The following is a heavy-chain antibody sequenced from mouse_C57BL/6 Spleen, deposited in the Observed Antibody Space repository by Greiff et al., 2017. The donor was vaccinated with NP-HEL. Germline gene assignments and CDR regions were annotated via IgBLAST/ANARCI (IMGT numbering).Heavy chain of an antibody. V-gene: IGHV14-2*01. CDR3: AGGDDYAEVY. CDR1: GYTFTSYW. J-gene: IGHJ2*01. Sequence: VQLQQPGAELVKPGASVKLSCKASGYTFTSYWMHWVKQRTEQGLEWIGRIDPEDGETKYAPKFQGKATITADTSSNTAYLQLSSLTSEDTAVYYCAGGDDYAEVYWGQGTTLTVSS. CDR2: IDPEDGET. D-gene: IGHD2-4*01.